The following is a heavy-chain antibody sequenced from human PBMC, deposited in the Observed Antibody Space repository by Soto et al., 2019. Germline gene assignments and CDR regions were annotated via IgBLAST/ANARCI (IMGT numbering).Heavy chain of an antibody. CDR2: ISNDGSTI. Sequence: GGSLRLSCAASGFNLGRYWMHWVRQAPGKGLVWVSRISNDGSTIAYADSVKGRFTISRDNANNTLYLHMNSLRAEDTVVYLCARDPYNWXGPFDSWGQGT. V-gene: IGHV3-74*03. D-gene: IGHD1-20*01. CDR1: GFNLGRYW. CDR3: ARDPYNWXGPFDS. J-gene: IGHJ4*02.